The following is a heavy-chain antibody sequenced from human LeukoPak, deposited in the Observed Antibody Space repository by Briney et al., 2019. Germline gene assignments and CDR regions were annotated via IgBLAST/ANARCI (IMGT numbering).Heavy chain of an antibody. CDR3: ARDKARRYYYDSSGSDY. J-gene: IGHJ4*02. D-gene: IGHD3-22*01. CDR2: ISAYNGNT. V-gene: IGHV1-18*01. CDR1: GYTFTNYG. Sequence: GASVKVSCKASGYTFTNYGISWVRQAPGQGLEWMGWISAYNGNTNYAQKLQGRVTITTDTSTSTAYMELRSLRSDDTAVYYCARDKARRYYYDSSGSDYWGQGTLVTVSS.